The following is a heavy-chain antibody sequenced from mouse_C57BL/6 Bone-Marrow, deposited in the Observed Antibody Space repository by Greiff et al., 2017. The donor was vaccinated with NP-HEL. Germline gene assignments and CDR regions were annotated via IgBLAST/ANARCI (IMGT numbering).Heavy chain of an antibody. CDR2: IHPNSGST. J-gene: IGHJ2*01. Sequence: QVQLQQSGAELVKPGASVKLSCKASGYTFTSYWMHWVKQRPGQGLEWIGMIHPNSGSTNYNEKFKSKATLTVDKSSSTAYMQLSSLTSEDSAVYYCAREGGNYDGYWGQGTTLTVSS. V-gene: IGHV1-64*01. D-gene: IGHD2-1*01. CDR1: GYTFTSYW. CDR3: AREGGNYDGY.